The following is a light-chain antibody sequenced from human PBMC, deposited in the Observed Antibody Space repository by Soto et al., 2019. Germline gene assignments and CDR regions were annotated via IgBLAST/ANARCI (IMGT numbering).Light chain of an antibody. CDR3: QVWDSSSEHVV. CDR1: NIGSKS. J-gene: IGLJ2*01. CDR2: DDS. Sequence: SYELTQPPSVSVAPGQTARITCGGKNIGSKSVHWYQQKPGQAPVLDVYDDSDRPSGIPERFSGSNSGNTATLTISRVEAGDEADYYCQVWDSSSEHVVFGGGTKLTVL. V-gene: IGLV3-21*02.